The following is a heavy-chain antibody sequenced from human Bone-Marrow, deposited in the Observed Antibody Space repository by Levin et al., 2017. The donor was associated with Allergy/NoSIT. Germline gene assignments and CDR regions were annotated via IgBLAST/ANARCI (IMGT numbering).Heavy chain of an antibody. CDR2: ISATGNTI. Sequence: LSLTCAASGYTFDSFEMNWVRQAPGKGLEWVSYISATGNTIYYADSVRGRFTISRDNAKNSVYLQMNSLRVEDSAVYFCARERIFGDWFDPWGQGTLVIVSS. CDR3: ARERIFGDWFDP. J-gene: IGHJ5*02. V-gene: IGHV3-48*03. D-gene: IGHD3-3*01. CDR1: GYTFDSFE.